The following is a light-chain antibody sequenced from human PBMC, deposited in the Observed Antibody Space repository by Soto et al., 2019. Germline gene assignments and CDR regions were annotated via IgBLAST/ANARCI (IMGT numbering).Light chain of an antibody. V-gene: IGKV4-1*01. CDR2: WAS. J-gene: IGKJ1*01. CDR1: QSVLYSSNNKNY. Sequence: DLGMNHSPVSLAVSLVERANINCKSSQSVLYSSNNKNYLAWYQQKPGQPPKLLIYWASTRESGVPDRFSGSGSGTDFTLTISSLQAEDVAVYYCQQYYSTLWTFGQGAMVDI. CDR3: QQYYSTLWT.